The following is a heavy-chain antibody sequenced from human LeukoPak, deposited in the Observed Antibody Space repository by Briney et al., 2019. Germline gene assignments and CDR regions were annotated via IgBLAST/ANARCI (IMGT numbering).Heavy chain of an antibody. V-gene: IGHV3-21*01. D-gene: IGHD2-2*02. CDR1: GFTFSSYS. J-gene: IGHJ6*02. CDR3: ARTTPGYTDGMDG. Sequence: GGFLRLSCAASGFTFSSYSMNWVRQAPGKGLEWVSSISSSSSYIYYADSVKGRFTISRDNAKNSLYLQMNSLRAEDTAVYYCARTTPGYTDGMDGWGQGTTVTVSS. CDR2: ISSSSSYI.